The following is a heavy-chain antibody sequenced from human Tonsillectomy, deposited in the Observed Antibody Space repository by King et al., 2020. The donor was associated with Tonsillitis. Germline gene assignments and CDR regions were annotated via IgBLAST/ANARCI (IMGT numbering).Heavy chain of an antibody. CDR3: ASLTGYSSSWDAFDI. J-gene: IGHJ3*02. CDR2: ISSSSSYI. D-gene: IGHD6-13*01. Sequence: LVESGGGLVKPGGSLRLSCAASGFPFSSYSMNWVRQAPGKGLEWVSSISSSSSYIYYADSVKGRFTISRDNAKNSLYLQMNSLRAEDTAVYYCASLTGYSSSWDAFDIWGQGTMVTVSS. V-gene: IGHV3-21*02. CDR1: GFPFSSYS.